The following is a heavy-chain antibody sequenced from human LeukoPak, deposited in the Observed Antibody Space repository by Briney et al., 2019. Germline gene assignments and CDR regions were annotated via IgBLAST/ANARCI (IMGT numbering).Heavy chain of an antibody. J-gene: IGHJ4*02. D-gene: IGHD3-3*01. CDR1: GGSISSGSYY. CDR3: ARDKWSGFDY. V-gene: IGHV4-61*02. CDR2: IYTSGSS. Sequence: SQTLSLTCTVSGGSISSGSYYWSWIRQPAGKGLEWIGRIYTSGSSNYNPSLKSRVTITVDTSKNQVSLKLSSVTAADTAVYYCARDKWSGFDYWGQGTLVTVSS.